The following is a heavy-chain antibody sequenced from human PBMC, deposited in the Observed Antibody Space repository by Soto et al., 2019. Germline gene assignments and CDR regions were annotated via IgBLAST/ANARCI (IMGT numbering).Heavy chain of an antibody. V-gene: IGHV4-4*02. Sequence: QVQLQESGPRLVRPSGALSLTCSVSGASITSGHWWTWVRQSPGKGLEWIGEISDRGSAYSNPSLKSRVSSSVDKSQNPFSLRLTSVTAADTAIYYCTKSTQAMNGGSHYMALDDDLVTGMNVWCPGTTVTVSS. J-gene: IGHJ6*02. CDR2: ISDRGSA. CDR3: TKSTQAMNGGSHYMALDDDLVTGMNV. CDR1: GASITSGHW. D-gene: IGHD3-16*01.